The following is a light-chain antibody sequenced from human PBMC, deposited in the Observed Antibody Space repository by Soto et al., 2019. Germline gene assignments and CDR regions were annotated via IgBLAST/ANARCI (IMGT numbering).Light chain of an antibody. CDR2: DGS. J-gene: IGLJ2*01. Sequence: QSALTQPASVSGSPGQSVTISCTGTTSDLDGYKYVSWYQHHPGKAPKMLIYDGSGRPSGVSHRFSGSKSGNTASLTISGLQAEHEAYYYCTSYTSNTTQVVFGGGTKLTVL. V-gene: IGLV2-14*03. CDR1: TSDLDGYKY. CDR3: TSYTSNTTQVV.